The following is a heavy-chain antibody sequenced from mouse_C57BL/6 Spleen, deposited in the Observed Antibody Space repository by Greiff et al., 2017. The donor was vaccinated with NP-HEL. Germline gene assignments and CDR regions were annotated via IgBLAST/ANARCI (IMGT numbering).Heavy chain of an antibody. CDR1: GYAFSSSW. Sequence: QVQLQQSGPELVKPGASVKISCKASGYAFSSSWMNWVKQRPGKGLAWIGRIYPGVGDTNYNGKFKGKATLTADKSSSTAYMQLSSLTSEDSAVYFCARGITATHWGQGTTLTVSS. J-gene: IGHJ2*01. CDR2: IYPGVGDT. V-gene: IGHV1-82*01. CDR3: ARGITATH. D-gene: IGHD1-2*01.